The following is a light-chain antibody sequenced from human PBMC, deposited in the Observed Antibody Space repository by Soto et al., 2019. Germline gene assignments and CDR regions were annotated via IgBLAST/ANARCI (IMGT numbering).Light chain of an antibody. V-gene: IGKV4-1*01. CDR2: WAS. J-gene: IGKJ2*01. CDR1: QSVLYSSNNKNY. Sequence: DIVMTQSPDSLAVSLGERATINCKSSQSVLYSSNNKNYLAWYQQKPGQPPKLLIYWASTRESGVPDRFSGSGSGTDFTLTISSLQAEYVAVYYCQQYYSTLRTFGQGTKLEIK. CDR3: QQYYSTLRT.